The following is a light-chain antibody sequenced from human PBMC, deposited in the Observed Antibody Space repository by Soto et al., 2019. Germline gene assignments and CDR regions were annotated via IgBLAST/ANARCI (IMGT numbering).Light chain of an antibody. CDR1: SSNIGAGHD. J-gene: IGLJ2*01. Sequence: QLVLTQPPSVSGAPGQRVTISCTGSSSNIGAGHDVHWYQQLPGTAPKLLIYGDSNRLSGVPDRFSGSKSGASASLAITGLQADDEADYYCQSYDSRLSVVFGGGTKLTVL. CDR2: GDS. CDR3: QSYDSRLSVV. V-gene: IGLV1-40*01.